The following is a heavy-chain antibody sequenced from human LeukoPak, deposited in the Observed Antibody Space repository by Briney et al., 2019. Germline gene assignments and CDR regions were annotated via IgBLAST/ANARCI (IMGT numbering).Heavy chain of an antibody. CDR1: GFTFSSYA. D-gene: IGHD3-3*01. J-gene: IGHJ4*02. CDR2: ISYDGSNK. CDR3: ARARARRVIMSSIDY. V-gene: IGHV3-30*04. Sequence: GGSLRLSCAASGFTFSSYAMHWVRQAPGKGLEWVAVISYDGSNKYYADSVKGRFTISRDNSKNTLYLQMNSLRAENTAVYYCARARARRVIMSSIDYWGQGTLVTVSS.